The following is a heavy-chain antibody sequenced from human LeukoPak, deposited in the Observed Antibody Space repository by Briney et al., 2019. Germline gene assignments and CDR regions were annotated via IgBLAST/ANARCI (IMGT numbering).Heavy chain of an antibody. CDR1: GFTFSSYA. CDR3: AKGDYDFWSGPPGYYYYGMDV. V-gene: IGHV3-23*01. J-gene: IGHJ6*02. D-gene: IGHD3-3*01. Sequence: GGSLRLSCAASGFTFSSYAMSWVRQAPGKGLGWVSAISGSGGSTYYADSVKGRFTISRDNSKNTLYLQMNSLRAEDTAVYYCAKGDYDFWSGPPGYYYYGMDVWGQGTTVTVSS. CDR2: ISGSGGST.